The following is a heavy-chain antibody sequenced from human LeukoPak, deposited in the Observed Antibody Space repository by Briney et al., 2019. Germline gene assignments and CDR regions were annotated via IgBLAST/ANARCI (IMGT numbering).Heavy chain of an antibody. Sequence: ASVKVSCKASGYTFTSYGISWVRQAPGQGLEWMGWISAYNGNTNYAQKLQGRVTMTTDTSTSTAYMELRGLRSDDTAVYYCARAGPYYYDSSNAFDIWGQGTMVTVSS. CDR3: ARAGPYYYDSSNAFDI. CDR2: ISAYNGNT. V-gene: IGHV1-18*01. D-gene: IGHD3-22*01. J-gene: IGHJ3*02. CDR1: GYTFTSYG.